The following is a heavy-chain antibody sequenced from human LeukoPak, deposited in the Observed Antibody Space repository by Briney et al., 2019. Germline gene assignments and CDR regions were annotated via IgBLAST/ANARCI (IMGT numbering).Heavy chain of an antibody. V-gene: IGHV4-39*01. J-gene: IGHJ3*02. D-gene: IGHD3-3*01. CDR2: IYYSGST. CDR1: GGSISSSSYY. CDR3: ASRYDFWSGPDAFDI. Sequence: SETLSLTCTVSGGSISSSSYYWGWIRQPPGKGLEWIGSIYYSGSTYYNPSLKSRVTISVDTSKNQFSLKLSSVTAADTAVYYCASRYDFWSGPDAFDIWGQGTMVTVSS.